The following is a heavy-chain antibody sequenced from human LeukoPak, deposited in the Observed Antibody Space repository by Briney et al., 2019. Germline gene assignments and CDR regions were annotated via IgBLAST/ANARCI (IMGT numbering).Heavy chain of an antibody. V-gene: IGHV3-7*01. CDR3: SDSSGCHFQH. CDR1: RFTFSSYC. Sequence: GESMRLSCAAYRFTFSSYCMSWVSQPPGKGLEWVATIKKDGSEKYYGDSVKGRFTISRDNAKTSLYLQMNSLRAGDTAVYYCSDSSGCHFQHWGQGTLVTVSS. J-gene: IGHJ1*01. CDR2: IKKDGSEK. D-gene: IGHD3-22*01.